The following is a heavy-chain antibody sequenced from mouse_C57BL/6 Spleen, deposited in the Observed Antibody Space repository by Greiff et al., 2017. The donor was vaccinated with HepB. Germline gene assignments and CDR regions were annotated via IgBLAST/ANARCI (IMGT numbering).Heavy chain of an antibody. CDR3: AYYGRYAMDY. V-gene: IGHV1-81*01. CDR2: IYPRSGNT. Sequence: VHLVESGAELARPGASVKLSCKASGYTFTSYGISWVKQRTGQGLEWIGEIYPRSGNTYYNEKFKGKATLTADKSSSTAYMELRSLTSEDSAVYFCAYYGRYAMDYWGQGTSVTVSS. D-gene: IGHD1-1*01. J-gene: IGHJ4*01. CDR1: GYTFTSYG.